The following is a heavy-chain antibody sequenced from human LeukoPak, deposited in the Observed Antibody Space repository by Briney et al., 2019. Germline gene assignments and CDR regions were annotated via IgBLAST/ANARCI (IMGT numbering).Heavy chain of an antibody. D-gene: IGHD6-13*01. CDR1: GYSFTSYW. Sequence: GESLKISCQGSGYSFTSYWISWVRQMPGKGLEWMGRIDPSDSYTNYSPSFQGHVTISADKSISTAYLQWSSLKASDTAMYYCARESIAAAPEGYWGQGTLVIVSS. V-gene: IGHV5-10-1*01. CDR2: IDPSDSYT. J-gene: IGHJ4*02. CDR3: ARESIAAAPEGY.